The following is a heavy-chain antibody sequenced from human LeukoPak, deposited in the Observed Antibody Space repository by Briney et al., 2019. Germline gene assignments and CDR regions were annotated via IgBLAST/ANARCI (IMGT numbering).Heavy chain of an antibody. V-gene: IGHV3-7*01. J-gene: IGHJ4*02. Sequence: PGGSLRLSCAASGFTFSNYWMSWVRQTPGKGLEWVANIKQDGCEQYYVASMEGRFTVSRDNDKNSLSLQMNSLRAEDTAVYYCARELQYYYDSSGYHDYWGQGTLVTVSS. CDR3: ARELQYYYDSSGYHDY. CDR1: GFTFSNYW. D-gene: IGHD3-22*01. CDR2: IKQDGCEQ.